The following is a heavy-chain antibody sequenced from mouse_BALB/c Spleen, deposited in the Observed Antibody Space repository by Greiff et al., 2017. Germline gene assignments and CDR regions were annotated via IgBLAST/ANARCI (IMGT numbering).Heavy chain of an antibody. CDR1: GFAFSSYD. V-gene: IGHV5-12-1*01. CDR3: ARGGYDYDGRFFDY. Sequence: EVKLMESGGGLVKPGGSLKLSCAASGFAFSSYDMSWVRQTPEKRLEWVAYISSGGGSTYYPDTVKGRFTISRDNAKNTLYLQMSSLKSEDTAMYYCARGGYDYDGRFFDYWGQGTTLTVSS. D-gene: IGHD2-4*01. CDR2: ISSGGGST. J-gene: IGHJ2*01.